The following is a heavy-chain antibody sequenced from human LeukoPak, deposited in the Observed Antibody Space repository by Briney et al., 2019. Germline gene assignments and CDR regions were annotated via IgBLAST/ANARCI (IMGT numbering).Heavy chain of an antibody. CDR2: LIPIFGTA. D-gene: IGHD5-18*01. CDR1: GGTFSSYA. Sequence: SVKVSCKASGGTFSSYAISWVRQAPRQGLEWMEGLIPIFGTANYAQKFQGRVTITTDESTSTAYMELSSLRSEDTAVYYCARELDSYGLALWGQGTLVTVSS. CDR3: ARELDSYGLAL. J-gene: IGHJ4*02. V-gene: IGHV1-69*05.